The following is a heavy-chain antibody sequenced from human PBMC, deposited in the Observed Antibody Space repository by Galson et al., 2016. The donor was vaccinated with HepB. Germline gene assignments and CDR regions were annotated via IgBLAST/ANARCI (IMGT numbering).Heavy chain of an antibody. Sequence: SLRLSCAASGFTFSGYEMSWIRQAPGKGLEWVSYISSSGSTIYFADSVKGRFTIPRDNAKNSLYLQMNSLRAEDTAVYYCVRGYNGSGSYIFDYWGQGTLVTVSS. CDR1: GFTFSGYE. J-gene: IGHJ4*02. CDR2: ISSSGSTI. D-gene: IGHD3-10*01. CDR3: VRGYNGSGSYIFDY. V-gene: IGHV3-48*03.